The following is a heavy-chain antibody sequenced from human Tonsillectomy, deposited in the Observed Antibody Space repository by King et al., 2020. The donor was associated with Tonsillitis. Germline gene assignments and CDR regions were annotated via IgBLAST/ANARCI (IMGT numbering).Heavy chain of an antibody. V-gene: IGHV4-39*02. CDR2: IYSSGST. J-gene: IGHJ5*02. Sequence: LQLQESGPGLVKPSETLSLTCTVSGGSISSSSYYWGWIRQPPGKGLEWIGNIYSSGSTYYNPSLKSRVTISVDTSNNNYSLKLSSVTAADTAVYYCARRGDYFYNWFDPWGQGTLVTVSS. CDR1: GGSISSSSYY. D-gene: IGHD4-17*01. CDR3: ARRGDYFYNWFDP.